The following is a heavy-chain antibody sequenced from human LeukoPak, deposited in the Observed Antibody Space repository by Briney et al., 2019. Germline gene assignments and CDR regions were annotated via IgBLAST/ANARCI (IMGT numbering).Heavy chain of an antibody. Sequence: GGSLRLSCAASGFTFSSYAMHWVRQAPGKGLEWVAVISYDGSNKYYADSVKGRFTISRDNAKNSLYLQMNSLRAEDTAVYYCARDKGDYDTSGSLFVFGGQGTLVTVSS. J-gene: IGHJ4*02. CDR2: ISYDGSNK. D-gene: IGHD3-22*01. V-gene: IGHV3-30*04. CDR1: GFTFSSYA. CDR3: ARDKGDYDTSGSLFVF.